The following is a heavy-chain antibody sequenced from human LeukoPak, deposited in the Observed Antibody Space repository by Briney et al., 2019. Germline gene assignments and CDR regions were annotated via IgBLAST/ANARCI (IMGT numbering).Heavy chain of an antibody. CDR1: GGSFSGYY. J-gene: IGHJ4*02. CDR2: INHSGST. V-gene: IGHV4-34*01. D-gene: IGHD3-9*01. CDR3: ARGRSMVLTGTRTGYADY. Sequence: PETLSLTCAVYGGSFSGYYWSWIRQPPGKGLEWIGEINHSGSTNYNPSLKSRVTISVDTSKNQFSLKLSSVTAADTAVYYCARGRSMVLTGTRTGYADYWGQGTLVTVSS.